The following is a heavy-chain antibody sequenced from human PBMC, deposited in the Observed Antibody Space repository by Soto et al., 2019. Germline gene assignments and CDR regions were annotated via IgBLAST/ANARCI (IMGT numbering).Heavy chain of an antibody. J-gene: IGHJ4*02. CDR3: AKPNGVVVITDYFDY. CDR2: ISYDGSNK. Sequence: GGSLRLSCAASGFTFSSYGMHWVRQAPGKGLEWVAVISYDGSNKYYADSVKGRFTISRDNSKNTLYLQMNSLRAEDTAVYYCAKPNGVVVITDYFDYWGQGTLVTVSS. V-gene: IGHV3-30*18. CDR1: GFTFSSYG. D-gene: IGHD3-22*01.